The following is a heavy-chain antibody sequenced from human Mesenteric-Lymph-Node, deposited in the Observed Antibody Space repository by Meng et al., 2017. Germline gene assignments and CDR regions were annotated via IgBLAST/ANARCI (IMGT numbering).Heavy chain of an antibody. J-gene: IGHJ4*02. CDR2: IHPGDSNS. D-gene: IGHD2-15*01. CDR1: GYTFTNYW. CDR3: ARLGYCSAETCFSYSNY. V-gene: IGHV5-51*01. Sequence: GESLKISCKGSGYTFTNYWIGWVRQMPGKGLEWMGIIHPGDSNSRYSPSFQGQVTISADKAISTAYLQWSSLKASDTAMYYCARLGYCSAETCFSYSNYWGQGTLVTVSS.